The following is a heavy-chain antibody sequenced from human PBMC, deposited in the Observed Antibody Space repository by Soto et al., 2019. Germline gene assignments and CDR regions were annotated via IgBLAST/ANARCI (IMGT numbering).Heavy chain of an antibody. D-gene: IGHD1-26*01. J-gene: IGHJ1*01. Sequence: WTWIRQPPGKGREWIGEINHSGGTNYNPSLKSRVTISVDTSKNQFSLRLKFVTAADTAVYYFARGDQGELLYFKHWGQGTLVTVSS. CDR2: INHSGGT. V-gene: IGHV4-34*01. CDR3: ARGDQGELLYFKH.